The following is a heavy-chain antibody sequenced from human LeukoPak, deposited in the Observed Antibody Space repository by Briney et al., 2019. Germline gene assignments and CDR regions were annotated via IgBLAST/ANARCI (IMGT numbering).Heavy chain of an antibody. J-gene: IGHJ5*02. CDR3: AKDPGANYYDILTGWFDP. Sequence: GGSLRLSCAASGFTFSCYGMHWVRQAPGKGLEWVAVISYDGSNKYYADSVKGRFTISRDNSKNTLYLQMNSLRAEDTAVYYCAKDPGANYYDILTGWFDPWGQGTLVTVSS. D-gene: IGHD3-9*01. CDR1: GFTFSCYG. V-gene: IGHV3-30*18. CDR2: ISYDGSNK.